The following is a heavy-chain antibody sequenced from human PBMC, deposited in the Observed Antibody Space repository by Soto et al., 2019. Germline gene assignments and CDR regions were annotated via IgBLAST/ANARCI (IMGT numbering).Heavy chain of an antibody. V-gene: IGHV3-30*18. CDR3: AKDGHGSSSRLGYYYYGMDV. J-gene: IGHJ6*02. Sequence: PGGSLRLSCAASGFTFSSYGMHWVRQAPGKGLEWVAVISYDGSNKYYADSVKGRFTISRDNSKNTLYLQMNSLRAEDTAVYYCAKDGHGSSSRLGYYYYGMDVWGQGTTVTVSS. D-gene: IGHD6-6*01. CDR2: ISYDGSNK. CDR1: GFTFSSYG.